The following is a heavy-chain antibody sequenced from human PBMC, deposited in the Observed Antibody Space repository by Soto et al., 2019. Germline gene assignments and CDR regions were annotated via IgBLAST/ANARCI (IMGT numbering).Heavy chain of an antibody. D-gene: IGHD3-3*01. Sequence: GASVKVSCKASGYTFTSYAMHWVRQAPGQRLEWMGWINAGNGNTKYSQKFQGRVTITRDTSASTAYMELSSLRSEDTAVYYCARDFWSGYYSGFDPWGQGTLVTVSS. V-gene: IGHV1-3*01. CDR3: ARDFWSGYYSGFDP. CDR1: GYTFTSYA. CDR2: INAGNGNT. J-gene: IGHJ5*02.